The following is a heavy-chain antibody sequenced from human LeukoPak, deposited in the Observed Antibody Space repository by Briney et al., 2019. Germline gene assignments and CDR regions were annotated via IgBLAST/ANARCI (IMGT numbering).Heavy chain of an antibody. V-gene: IGHV3-30-3*01. Sequence: GGSLRLSCAASGFTFSSYAMHWVRQAPGKGLEWVAVISYDGSNKYYADSVKGRFTISRDNSKNTLYLQMNSLGAEDTAVYYCARGRSGGDYWGQGTLVTVSS. CDR2: ISYDGSNK. CDR1: GFTFSSYA. J-gene: IGHJ4*02. CDR3: ARGRSGGDY.